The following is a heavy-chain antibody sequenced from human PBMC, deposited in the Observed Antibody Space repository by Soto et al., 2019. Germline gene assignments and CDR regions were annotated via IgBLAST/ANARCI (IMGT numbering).Heavy chain of an antibody. CDR2: INAGAGGT. V-gene: IGHV1-3*01. CDR3: ARETGSTPNFDY. J-gene: IGHJ4*02. D-gene: IGHD4-17*01. CDR1: GYIFSRYA. Sequence: EASVKVSCKASGYIFSRYAIHWVRQAPGQSLEWMGWINAGAGGTVYSKKFQGRVTITRDTSASTVHMEVSSLTSEDTAVYYCARETGSTPNFDYWGQGTLVTVSS.